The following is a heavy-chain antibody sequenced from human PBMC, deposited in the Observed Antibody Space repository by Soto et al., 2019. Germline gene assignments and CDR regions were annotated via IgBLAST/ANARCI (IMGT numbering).Heavy chain of an antibody. J-gene: IGHJ1*01. V-gene: IGHV3-33*01. CDR2: IWYDGSNK. CDR1: GFTFSSYG. D-gene: IGHD3-22*01. Sequence: QVQLVESGGGVVQPGRSLRLSCAASGFTFSSYGMHWVRQAPGKGLEWVAVIWYDGSNKYYADSVKGRFTISRDNSKSTLYLQMNSLRAEDTAVYYCARTDGTYDSSGCPQHWGQGTLVTVSS. CDR3: ARTDGTYDSSGCPQH.